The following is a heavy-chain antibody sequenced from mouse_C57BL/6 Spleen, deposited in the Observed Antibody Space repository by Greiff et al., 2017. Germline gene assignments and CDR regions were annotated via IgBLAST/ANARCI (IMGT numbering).Heavy chain of an antibody. J-gene: IGHJ2*01. D-gene: IGHD2-4*01. Sequence: EVKLQQSGAELVKPGASVKLSCTASGFNIKDYCMHWVKQRTEQGLEWIGRIDPEDGETKYAPKFQGKATITADTSSNTAYLQLSSLTSEDTAVYYCALYDYDEYYFDYWGQGTTLTVSS. CDR1: GFNIKDYC. CDR3: ALYDYDEYYFDY. V-gene: IGHV14-2*01. CDR2: IDPEDGET.